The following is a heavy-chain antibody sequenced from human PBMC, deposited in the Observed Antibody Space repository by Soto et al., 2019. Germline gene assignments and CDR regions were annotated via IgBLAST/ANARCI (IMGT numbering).Heavy chain of an antibody. J-gene: IGHJ3*02. CDR1: GFSFNEHA. V-gene: IGHV3-9*01. Sequence: VQLVESGGGLVQPGRSLRLSCAASGFSFNEHAIHWVRQAPGKGLEWVSGISYNSGDMVFADSVKGRFTISRDNAKNSAYLQMNSLKVEYTALYYCERRWQGLVRAFDIWGQGTMVTVSS. D-gene: IGHD6-19*01. CDR3: ERRWQGLVRAFDI. CDR2: ISYNSGDM.